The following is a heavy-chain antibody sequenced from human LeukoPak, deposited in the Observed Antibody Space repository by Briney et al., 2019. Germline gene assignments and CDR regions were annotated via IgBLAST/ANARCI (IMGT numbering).Heavy chain of an antibody. D-gene: IGHD2/OR15-2a*01. CDR2: ITAYNGNT. J-gene: IGHJ4*02. Sequence: ASVKVSCKTSGYSFTTYGTNWVRQAPGQGLEWMGWITAYNGNTNYAHKFQGRFTMTTDTYTRTAYMELRGLKSNDTAVYYCARGVSNRWADFWGQGTLVTVSS. CDR1: GYSFTTYG. V-gene: IGHV1-18*01. CDR3: ARGVSNRWADF.